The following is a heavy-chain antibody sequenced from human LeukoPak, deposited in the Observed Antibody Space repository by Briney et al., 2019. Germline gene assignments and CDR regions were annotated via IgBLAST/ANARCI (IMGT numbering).Heavy chain of an antibody. CDR1: GYTFRSYG. CDR3: ARVDIVVVGAFDI. D-gene: IGHD2-2*03. Sequence: ASVKVSCMASGYTFRSYGISWVRQAPGQGPEWMGWISPNSGGTNYAQKFQGRVTMTRDTSISTAYMELSRLRSDDTAVYYCARVDIVVVGAFDIWGQGTMVTVSS. J-gene: IGHJ3*02. V-gene: IGHV1-2*02. CDR2: ISPNSGGT.